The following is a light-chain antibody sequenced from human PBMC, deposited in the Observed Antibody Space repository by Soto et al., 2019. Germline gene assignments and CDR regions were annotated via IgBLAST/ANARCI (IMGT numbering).Light chain of an antibody. CDR1: SSNIGSNI. CDR2: SNN. V-gene: IGLV1-44*01. J-gene: IGLJ1*01. Sequence: QSVLTQPPSASGTPGQRVTISCSGSSSNIGSNIVNWYQQLPGTAPKVLIHSNNQRPSGVPDRFSGSKSGTSASLAISGLQAGDEADYHCAAWDDSMTGYVFGTGTKVT. CDR3: AAWDDSMTGYV.